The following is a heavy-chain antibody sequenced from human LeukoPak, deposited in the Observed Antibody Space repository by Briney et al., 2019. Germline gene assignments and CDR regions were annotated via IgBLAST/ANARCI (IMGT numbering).Heavy chain of an antibody. D-gene: IGHD2-2*02. CDR3: AREYCTTNSCYIWGLGY. CDR1: GFSFSTYT. Sequence: GGSLRLSCAASGFSFSTYTMRWVRQAPGKGLEYVSGIASNGGTKYYADSVKGRFTISRDNFKNTVYLQMDSPRTEDMAVYYCAREYCTTNSCYIWGLGYWGQGTLVTVSS. J-gene: IGHJ4*02. CDR2: IASNGGTK. V-gene: IGHV3-64*02.